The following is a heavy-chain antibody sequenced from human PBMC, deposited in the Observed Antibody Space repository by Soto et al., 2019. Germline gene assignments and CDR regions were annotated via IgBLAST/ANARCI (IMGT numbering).Heavy chain of an antibody. CDR2: ISYDGSNK. D-gene: IGHD3-22*01. CDR1: GFTFSSYG. CDR3: AKFPSTYYYDSSGFSDDFDI. J-gene: IGHJ3*02. Sequence: PGGSLRLSCAASGFTFSSYGMHWVRQAPGKGLEWVAVISYDGSNKYYADSVKGRFTISRDNSKNTLYLQMNSLRAEDTAVYYCAKFPSTYYYDSSGFSDDFDIWGQGTMVTVSS. V-gene: IGHV3-30*18.